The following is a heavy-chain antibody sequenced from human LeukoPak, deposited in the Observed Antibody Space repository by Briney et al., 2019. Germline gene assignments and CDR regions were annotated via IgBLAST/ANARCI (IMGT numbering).Heavy chain of an antibody. CDR3: ARDVGDIVTVPAAISVP. V-gene: IGHV1-18*01. CDR2: ISAYNGNT. Sequence: ASVKVSCKASGYTFSSYGISWVRQAPGQGLVLMGWISAYNGNTNYAQMVQGRVTMTTDTSTSTAYMEVRSLRSDDTAMYYCARDVGDIVTVPAAISVPWGQGTLVTVSS. CDR1: GYTFSSYG. D-gene: IGHD2-2*01. J-gene: IGHJ5*02.